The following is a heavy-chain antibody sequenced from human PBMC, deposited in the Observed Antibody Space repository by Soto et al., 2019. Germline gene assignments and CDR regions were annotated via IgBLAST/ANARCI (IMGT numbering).Heavy chain of an antibody. CDR2: IVVASGYS. Sequence: LVQSGPDVKKPGTSVKVSCKTSGFTFGSSAVQWVRQVRGQRLEWIGWIVVASGYSNVAQKFQDRVSLTRDLATITAFLDLSSLTSEDWAMYYCAAGVIGVAGDCAHWGQGALVSVSS. V-gene: IGHV1-58*01. D-gene: IGHD2-21*02. CDR3: AAGVIGVAGDCAH. J-gene: IGHJ4*02. CDR1: GFTFGSSA.